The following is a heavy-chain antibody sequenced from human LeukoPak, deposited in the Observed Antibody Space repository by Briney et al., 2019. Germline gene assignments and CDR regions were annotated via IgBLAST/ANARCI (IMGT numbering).Heavy chain of an antibody. J-gene: IGHJ4*02. CDR2: INPSDGST. V-gene: IGHV1-46*01. CDR3: ARGHSSGWLNFDY. CDR1: GYTFTNYY. D-gene: IGHD6-19*01. Sequence: ASVKVSCKASGYTFTNYYMHWVRQAPGQGLEWMGIINPSDGSTSYAQKFQGRVTVTRDTSTRTVYMQLSSLTSEDTAVYYCARGHSSGWLNFDYWGQGTLVTVSS.